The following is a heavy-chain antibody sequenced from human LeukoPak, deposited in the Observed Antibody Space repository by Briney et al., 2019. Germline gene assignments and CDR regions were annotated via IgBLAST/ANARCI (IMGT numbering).Heavy chain of an antibody. CDR1: GGSFSGYY. CDR2: INHSGST. J-gene: IGHJ5*02. V-gene: IGHV4-34*01. Sequence: PSETLSLTCAVYGGSFSGYYWSWIRQPPGKGLEWIGEINHSGSTNYNPSLKSRVTISVDTSKNQFSLKLSSVTAAVTAVYYCARAPRVLLWFGWFDPWGQGTLVTVSS. CDR3: ARAPRVLLWFGWFDP. D-gene: IGHD3-10*01.